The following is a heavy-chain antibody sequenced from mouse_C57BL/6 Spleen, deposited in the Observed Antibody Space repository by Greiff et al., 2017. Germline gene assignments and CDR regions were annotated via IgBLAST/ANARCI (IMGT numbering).Heavy chain of an antibody. V-gene: IGHV1-50*01. D-gene: IGHD2-3*01. J-gene: IGHJ2*01. CDR3: ARRWLLRGYFDY. CDR2: IDPSDSYT. Sequence: QVQLQQPGAELVKPGASVKLSCKASGYTFTSYWMQWVNQRPGQGLEWIGEIDPSDSYTNYNQKFKGKATLTVDTSSSTAYMQLSSLTSEDSAVYYCARRWLLRGYFDYWGQGTTLTVSS. CDR1: GYTFTSYW.